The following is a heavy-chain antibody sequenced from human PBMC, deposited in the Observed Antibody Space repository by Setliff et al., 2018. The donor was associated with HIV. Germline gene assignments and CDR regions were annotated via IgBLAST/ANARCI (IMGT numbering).Heavy chain of an antibody. J-gene: IGHJ4*02. V-gene: IGHV1-69*06. D-gene: IGHD1-26*01. CDR2: IIPIFGTA. Sequence: GASVKVSCKASGGTFSRNAISWVRQAPGQGLEWMGRIIPIFGTANYAQKFQGRVTITDDTSTDTAYMELSSLRSEDTAVYYCAREAVRFGGSYRFDYWGQGTLVTVSS. CDR1: GGTFSRNA. CDR3: AREAVRFGGSYRFDY.